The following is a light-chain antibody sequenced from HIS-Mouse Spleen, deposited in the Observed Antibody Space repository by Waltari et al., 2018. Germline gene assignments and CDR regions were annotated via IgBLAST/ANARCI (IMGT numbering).Light chain of an antibody. V-gene: IGLV3-19*01. J-gene: IGLJ2*01. Sequence: SSELTQDPAVSVALGQTVRITCQGDSLRSYYASWYQQKPGQAPVLVIYGKNNRPSGFPDRFSGSSSGNTASLTITGAQAEDEADYYCNSRDSSGNSVVFGGGTKLTVL. CDR3: NSRDSSGNSVV. CDR1: SLRSYY. CDR2: GKN.